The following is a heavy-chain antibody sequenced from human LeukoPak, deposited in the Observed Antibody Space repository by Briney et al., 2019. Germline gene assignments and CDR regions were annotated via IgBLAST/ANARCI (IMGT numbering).Heavy chain of an antibody. CDR3: ARDRGGSYSAIDY. V-gene: IGHV1-69*04. J-gene: IGHJ4*02. CDR2: IIPILATT. Sequence: ASVKVSCKASGGTFGLDAISWVRQAPGPGLEWMGMIIPILATTNYAQKCQGRVTITEDKSTSTAYMELSSLGSEDSAMYYCARDRGGSYSAIDYWGQGTLVTVSS. D-gene: IGHD1-26*01. CDR1: GGTFGLDA.